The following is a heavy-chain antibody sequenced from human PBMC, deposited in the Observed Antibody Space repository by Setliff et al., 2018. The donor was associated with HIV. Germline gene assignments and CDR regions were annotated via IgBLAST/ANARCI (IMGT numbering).Heavy chain of an antibody. Sequence: KTSETLSLTCTISGGSFGVYRWSWIRQSAGRGLEWIGRIDSSGTTDYKPSLKGRVAISVDTSRNQFSLRVTSVTAAGTAVYFCARDRHSSGLGSYGPWGPGILVTVSS. D-gene: IGHD3-10*01. J-gene: IGHJ5*02. V-gene: IGHV4-4*07. CDR1: GGSFGVYR. CDR3: ARDRHSSGLGSYGP. CDR2: IDSSGTT.